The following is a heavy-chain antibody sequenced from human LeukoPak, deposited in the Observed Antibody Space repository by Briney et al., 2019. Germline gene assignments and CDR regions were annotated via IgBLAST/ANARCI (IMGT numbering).Heavy chain of an antibody. J-gene: IGHJ6*04. CDR2: IKQDGSEK. D-gene: IGHD3-10*02. Sequence: GGSLEPSWAALGFTFSSSWMSWGRQAPGKGLGGVDNIKQDGSEKYYVDSVKGRFTISRDNAKNSLYLQMNSLRAEDTAVYYCAELGITMIGGVWGKGTTVTISS. CDR1: GFTFSSSW. CDR3: AELGITMIGGV. V-gene: IGHV3-7*01.